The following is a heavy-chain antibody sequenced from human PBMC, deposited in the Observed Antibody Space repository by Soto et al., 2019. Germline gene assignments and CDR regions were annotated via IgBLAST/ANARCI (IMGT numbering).Heavy chain of an antibody. Sequence: GGSLRLSCEASGFNFKKFAMGWVRQAPGKGLEWVSSISSSSSYIYYADSVKGRFTISRDNAKNSLYLQMNSLRAEDTAVYYCARDSTLVPWGQGTLVTVSS. D-gene: IGHD6-13*01. CDR3: ARDSTLVP. CDR2: ISSSSSYI. V-gene: IGHV3-21*01. J-gene: IGHJ5*02. CDR1: GFNFKKFA.